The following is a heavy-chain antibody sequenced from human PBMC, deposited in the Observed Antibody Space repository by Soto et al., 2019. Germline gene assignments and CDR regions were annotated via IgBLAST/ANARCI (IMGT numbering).Heavy chain of an antibody. V-gene: IGHV1-18*01. D-gene: IGHD3-16*01. CDR3: VMVDNYVTPTPQDV. CDR2: ISPYTGNT. CDR1: GYIFVNYG. Sequence: QVQLVQSGDEVXXPGASVKVSCKASGYIFVNYGIAGVRQAPGQGLEWMGWISPYTGNTHSATKVQGRLTMTTDTSTSTAYMDLGSLTSDDTAVYYCVMVDNYVTPTPQDVWGQGTTVTVSS. J-gene: IGHJ6*02.